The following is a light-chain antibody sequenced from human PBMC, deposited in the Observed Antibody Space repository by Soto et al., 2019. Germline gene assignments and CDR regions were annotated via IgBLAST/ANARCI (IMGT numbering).Light chain of an antibody. CDR3: QQYGSSPYT. CDR1: QSLSSY. J-gene: IGKJ2*01. Sequence: EIVLTQSPATLSLSPGERATLSCRASQSLSSYLAWYQQKPGQAPRLLIYDASNRATGIPARFSGSGSGTDFTLTISRLEPEDFAVYFCQQYGSSPYTLGQGTKVDIK. CDR2: DAS. V-gene: IGKV3-20*01.